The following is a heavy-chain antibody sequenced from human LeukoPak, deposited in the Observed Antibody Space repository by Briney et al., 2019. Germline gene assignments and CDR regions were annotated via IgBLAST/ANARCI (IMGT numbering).Heavy chain of an antibody. Sequence: GGTLRLSCAASGFTFSSYGMNWVRQAPGKGLEWVSAISGSGGSTYYADSVKGRFTISRDNSKNTLYLEMNSLRAEDTAVYYCAKETRYGSGSWDYYYYMDVWGKGTTVTVSS. CDR1: GFTFSSYG. J-gene: IGHJ6*03. CDR3: AKETRYGSGSWDYYYYMDV. D-gene: IGHD3-10*01. V-gene: IGHV3-23*01. CDR2: ISGSGGST.